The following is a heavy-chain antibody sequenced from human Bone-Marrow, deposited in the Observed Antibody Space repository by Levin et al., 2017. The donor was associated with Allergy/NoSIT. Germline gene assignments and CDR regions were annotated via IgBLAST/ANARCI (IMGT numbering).Heavy chain of an antibody. CDR2: MNPNSGNT. V-gene: IGHV1-8*01. J-gene: IGHJ5*02. D-gene: IGHD6-6*01. CDR1: GDTFSSYD. Sequence: ASVKVSCKASGDTFSSYDINWVRQASGQGLEGMGWMNPNSGNTVYAKKFQGRVTMTRNTSISTAYMDLSSLRSDDTASYYCATGQGHLVGPPWGQGTLVTVSA. CDR3: ATGQGHLVGPP.